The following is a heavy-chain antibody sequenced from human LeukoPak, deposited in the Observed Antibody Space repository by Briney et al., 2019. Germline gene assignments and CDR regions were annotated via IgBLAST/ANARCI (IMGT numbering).Heavy chain of an antibody. CDR3: AREPYGSGSYSDY. Sequence: ASVKVSCKASGYTFTGYYMHWVRQAPGQGLEWMGRINPNSGGTNYAQKFQGGVTMTRDTSISTAYMELSRLRSDDTAVYYCAREPYGSGSYSDYWGQGTLVTVSS. CDR2: INPNSGGT. D-gene: IGHD3-10*01. CDR1: GYTFTGYY. J-gene: IGHJ4*02. V-gene: IGHV1-2*06.